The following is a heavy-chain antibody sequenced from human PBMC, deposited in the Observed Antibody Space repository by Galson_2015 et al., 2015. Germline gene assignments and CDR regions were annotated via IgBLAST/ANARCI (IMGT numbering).Heavy chain of an antibody. CDR1: GFTFTSSA. CDR2: IVVGSGNT. V-gene: IGHV1-58*01. J-gene: IGHJ4*02. D-gene: IGHD3-22*01. CDR3: AALFLRGYSSGYYYKEY. Sequence: SVKVSCKASGFTFTSSAVQWVRQARGQRLEWIGWIVVGSGNTNYAQKFQERVTITRDMSTSTAYMELSSLRSEDTAVYYCAALFLRGYSSGYYYKEYWGQGTLVTVSS.